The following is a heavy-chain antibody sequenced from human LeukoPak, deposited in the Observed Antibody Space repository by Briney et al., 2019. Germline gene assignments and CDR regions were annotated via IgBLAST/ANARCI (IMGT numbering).Heavy chain of an antibody. CDR1: GFTFSSYS. CDR2: IYSGGST. J-gene: IGHJ4*02. Sequence: PGGSLRLSCAASGFTFSSYSMNWVRQAPGKGLEWVSVIYSGGSTYYADSVKGRFTISRDNSKNTLYLQMNSLRAEDTAVYYCARASGYSSSHFDYWGQGTLVTVSS. V-gene: IGHV3-66*01. CDR3: ARASGYSSSHFDY. D-gene: IGHD6-13*01.